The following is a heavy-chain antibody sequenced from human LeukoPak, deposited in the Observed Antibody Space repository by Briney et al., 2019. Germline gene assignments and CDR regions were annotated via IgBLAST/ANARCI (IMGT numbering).Heavy chain of an antibody. J-gene: IGHJ4*02. CDR2: IKGDGREI. CDR1: GFSFSTYW. D-gene: IGHD4-11*01. V-gene: IGHV3-7*01. CDR3: AREGLPYSGDH. Sequence: RGSLRLSCAASGFSFSTYWMRWARQTPGKGLEWVANIKGDGREINYVDSVKGRFTISRDNAKNSLSLQMNSLTAHDTGVYYCAREGLPYSGDHWGQGTLVRVSS.